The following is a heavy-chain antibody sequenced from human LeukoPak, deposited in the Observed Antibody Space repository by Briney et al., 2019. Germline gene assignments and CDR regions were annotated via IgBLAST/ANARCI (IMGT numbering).Heavy chain of an antibody. Sequence: KPSETLSLTCTVSGGSMSSSSYYWGWIRQPPGKGLEWIGSIYYSGSTYYNPSLKSRVTISVDTSKNQFSLKLSSVTAADTAVYYCARPVMGRRDGSGNDAFDIWGQGTMVTVSS. CDR2: IYYSGST. CDR3: ARPVMGRRDGSGNDAFDI. V-gene: IGHV4-39*01. D-gene: IGHD3-10*01. CDR1: GGSMSSSSYY. J-gene: IGHJ3*02.